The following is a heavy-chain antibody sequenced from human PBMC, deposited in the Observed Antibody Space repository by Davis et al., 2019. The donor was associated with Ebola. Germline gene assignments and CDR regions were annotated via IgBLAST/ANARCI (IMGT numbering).Heavy chain of an antibody. Sequence: GGSLRLSYAASGFTFSDFAMTWVRQAPGKGLEWLSTISGNGDHRYESDSVKGRFIISRDNSKNTLYLQLDRLQGDDTAMYYCSQNKWELPTDWGQGTLVTVSS. CDR3: SQNKWELPTD. CDR1: GFTFSDFA. D-gene: IGHD1-7*01. V-gene: IGHV3-23*01. J-gene: IGHJ4*02. CDR2: ISGNGDHR.